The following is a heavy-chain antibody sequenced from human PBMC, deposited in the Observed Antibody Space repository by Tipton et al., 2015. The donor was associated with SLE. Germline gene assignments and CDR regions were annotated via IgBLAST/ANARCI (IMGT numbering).Heavy chain of an antibody. J-gene: IGHJ4*02. V-gene: IGHV4-4*07. CDR2: IYSDGVA. D-gene: IGHD5-18*01. Sequence: TLSLTCTVSGQSIKNYQWGWIRQPAGKGLEWIGRIYSDGVANYNPSLKSRVSMSIDTSKNQFSLKLSSVTAADMAVYFCATGYSYGYGFEYWGQGTLVTVSS. CDR1: GQSIKNYQ. CDR3: ATGYSYGYGFEY.